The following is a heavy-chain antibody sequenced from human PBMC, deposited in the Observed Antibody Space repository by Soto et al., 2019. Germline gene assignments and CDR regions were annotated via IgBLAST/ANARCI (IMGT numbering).Heavy chain of an antibody. CDR3: ARSYYYYVDV. CDR2: IYYSGST. Sequence: PSETLSLTCTVSGGSISSSYWTCIRQPPGKGLEWIGYIYYSGSTYYNPSLKSRVTISVDTSKNQFSLKLSSVTAADTAVYYCARSYYYYVDVWGKGTTVTVSS. V-gene: IGHV4-59*08. J-gene: IGHJ6*03. CDR1: GGSISSSY.